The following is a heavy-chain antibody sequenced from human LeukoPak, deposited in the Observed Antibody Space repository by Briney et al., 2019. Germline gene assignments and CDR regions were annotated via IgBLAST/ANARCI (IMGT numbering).Heavy chain of an antibody. CDR1: GVSITSGNF. D-gene: IGHD4-17*01. Sequence: SETLSLTCNVSGVSITSGNFWGWIRQSPGQGLEWIGSVHRRGSTNSNPSLKSRVSMSVDTSNSQFSLKLSSVTAADTAVYYCARHPTVEGYFDYWGQGTLVTVSS. CDR3: ARHPTVEGYFDY. V-gene: IGHV4-38-2*02. CDR2: VHRRGST. J-gene: IGHJ4*02.